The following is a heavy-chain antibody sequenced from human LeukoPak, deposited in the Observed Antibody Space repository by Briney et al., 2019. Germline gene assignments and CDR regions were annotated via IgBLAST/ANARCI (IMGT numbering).Heavy chain of an antibody. D-gene: IGHD1-14*01. V-gene: IGHV1-46*01. CDR2: INPSGGST. CDR3: ARPQSPRPDLISAFDI. CDR1: GYTFTSYY. Sequence: ASVKVSCNAFGYTFTSYYMHWVRQAPGQGLEWMGIINPSGGSTSNAQTFQGRVTMTRDTSTSTVYMELCSLRSEDTAVYFSARPQSPRPDLISAFDIWGQGTMVTVSS. J-gene: IGHJ3*02.